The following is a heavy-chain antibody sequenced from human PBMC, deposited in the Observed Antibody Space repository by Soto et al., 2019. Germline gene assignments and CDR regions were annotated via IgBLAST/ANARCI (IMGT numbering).Heavy chain of an antibody. CDR2: IYYSGST. Sequence: SHTLPLTCTVSAGSISSSYGSLIRQPPGKGLEWIGYIYYSGSTNYNPSLKSRVTISVDTSKNQFSLKLSFVTAADTAVYYCARDYGGSFDYWGQGTLVTVS. CDR1: AGSISSSY. D-gene: IGHD4-17*01. V-gene: IGHV4-59*01. CDR3: ARDYGGSFDY. J-gene: IGHJ4*02.